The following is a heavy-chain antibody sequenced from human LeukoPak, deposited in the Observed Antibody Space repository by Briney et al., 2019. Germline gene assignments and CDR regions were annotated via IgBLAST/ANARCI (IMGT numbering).Heavy chain of an antibody. V-gene: IGHV3-53*01. D-gene: IGHD3-22*01. Sequence: GGSLRLSCTVSGFTVSSNSMSWVRQAPGKGLEWVSFIYSGTIHYSDSVKGRFTISRDISKNTLYLQMNSLRAEDTAVYYCARGRVDYYDSSGYYGWYFNLWGRGTLVTVSS. CDR3: ARGRVDYYDSSGYYGWYFNL. CDR2: IYSGTI. J-gene: IGHJ2*01. CDR1: GFTVSSNS.